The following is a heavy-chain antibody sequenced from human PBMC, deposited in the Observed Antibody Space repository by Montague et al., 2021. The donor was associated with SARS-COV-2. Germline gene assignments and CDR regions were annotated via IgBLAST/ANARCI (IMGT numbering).Heavy chain of an antibody. V-gene: IGHV3-23*01. Sequence: SLRLSCAASGFTFSKFGMNWVRQAPGKGLEWVSTIDPAGGATYYADSVRGRFAISRDNSKNILSLQMDSLTADDTAVYYCASSYFFAYWGQGALITVSS. J-gene: IGHJ4*02. CDR1: GFTFSKFG. D-gene: IGHD6-6*01. CDR3: ASSYFFAY. CDR2: IDPAGGAT.